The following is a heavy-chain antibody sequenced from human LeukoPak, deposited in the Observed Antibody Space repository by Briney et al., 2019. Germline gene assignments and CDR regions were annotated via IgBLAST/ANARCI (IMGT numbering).Heavy chain of an antibody. V-gene: IGHV3-7*01. J-gene: IGHJ4*02. D-gene: IGHD6-13*01. Sequence: GGSLRLSCAVSGFSVSGYWMTWVRQAPGKGLEWVANIKQDGSEKNYVDSVKGRFTISRDNAENSLFLQMNSLRVEDTAVYYCAREWQGGIAAAGARIEGDYWGQGTLVAVSS. CDR2: IKQDGSEK. CDR1: GFSVSGYW. CDR3: AREWQGGIAAAGARIEGDY.